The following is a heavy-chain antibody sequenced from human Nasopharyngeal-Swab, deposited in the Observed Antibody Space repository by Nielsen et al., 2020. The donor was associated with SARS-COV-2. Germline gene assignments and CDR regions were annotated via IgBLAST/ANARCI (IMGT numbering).Heavy chain of an antibody. CDR3: ARDQTHIVGGVGAFDI. CDR2: IYYSGST. Sequence: WIRQPPGKGLEWIGSIYYSGSTYYNPSLKSRVTISVDTSKNQFSLKLSSVTAADTAVYYCARDQTHIVGGVGAFDIWGQGTMVTVS. J-gene: IGHJ3*02. V-gene: IGHV4-39*07. D-gene: IGHD2-21*01.